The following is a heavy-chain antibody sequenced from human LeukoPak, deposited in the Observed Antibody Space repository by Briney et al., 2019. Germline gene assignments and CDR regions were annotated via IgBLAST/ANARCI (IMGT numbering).Heavy chain of an antibody. CDR2: INPNSGGT. V-gene: IGHV1-2*02. Sequence: ASVKVSCKASAYTFIGYYMHWVRQAPGQGLEWMGWINPNSGGTNYAQKFQGRVTMTRDTSISTAYMELSRLRSDDTAVYYCARDWVYCSSTSCYTTGGWFDPWGQGTLVTVSS. J-gene: IGHJ5*02. CDR1: AYTFIGYY. D-gene: IGHD2-2*02. CDR3: ARDWVYCSSTSCYTTGGWFDP.